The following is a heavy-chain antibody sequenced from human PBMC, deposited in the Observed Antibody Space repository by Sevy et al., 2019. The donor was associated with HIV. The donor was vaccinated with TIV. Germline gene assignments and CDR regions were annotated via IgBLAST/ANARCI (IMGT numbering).Heavy chain of an antibody. D-gene: IGHD3-10*01. Sequence: ASVKVSCKASGYTFDSYGISWVRQARGQGLEWMGWIGAYNGNIKYAQNIQDRVTMTTDASTSTAYMELRSLRSDDTAVYFCARISTVRGKFNWFDPWGQGTLVTVSS. CDR2: IGAYNGNI. CDR3: ARISTVRGKFNWFDP. V-gene: IGHV1-18*01. J-gene: IGHJ5*02. CDR1: GYTFDSYG.